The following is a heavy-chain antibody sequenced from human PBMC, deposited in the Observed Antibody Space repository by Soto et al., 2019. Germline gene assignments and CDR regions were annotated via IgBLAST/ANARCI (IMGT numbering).Heavy chain of an antibody. V-gene: IGHV1-18*01. Sequence: QVQLVQSGGEVKKPGASVKVSCKASGYTFTIYGINWVRQAPGQGLEWMGWISPDNGNTNYAQKLQGRVTMTTDTSKSTAYMELRSLRSDDTAVYYCARALGYSGYAGMDFWGQGTTVTVSS. D-gene: IGHD5-12*01. CDR3: ARALGYSGYAGMDF. CDR1: GYTFTIYG. J-gene: IGHJ6*02. CDR2: ISPDNGNT.